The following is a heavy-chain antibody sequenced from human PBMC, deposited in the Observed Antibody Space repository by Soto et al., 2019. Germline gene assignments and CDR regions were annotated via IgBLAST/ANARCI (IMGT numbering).Heavy chain of an antibody. Sequence: PSETLSLTCAVSGGSIGGVGYSWSWIRQPPGGGLEWIGYMYHSGTFLKSPSLKTRLTMSLDMSKNQFSLTPNSMTAADTAVYYCARAQFYSGSGNYNNLMFDAWGQGIQVTVS. J-gene: IGHJ5*02. CDR2: MYHSGTF. CDR3: ARAQFYSGSGNYNNLMFDA. D-gene: IGHD3-10*01. CDR1: GGSIGGVGYS. V-gene: IGHV4-30-2*01.